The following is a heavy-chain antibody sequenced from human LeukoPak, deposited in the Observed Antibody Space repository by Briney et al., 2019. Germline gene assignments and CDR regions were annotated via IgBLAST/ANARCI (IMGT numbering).Heavy chain of an antibody. CDR3: ARKLHN. Sequence: GGSLRLSCAASGFTFRSYAMHWVRQAPGKGLEWVAVISYDGNNKYYAGSVKGRFTISRDNSKNSLYLQMNSLRVEDTAIYYCARKLHNWGQGTLVTVSS. CDR1: GFTFRSYA. J-gene: IGHJ4*02. V-gene: IGHV3-30-3*01. CDR2: ISYDGNNK.